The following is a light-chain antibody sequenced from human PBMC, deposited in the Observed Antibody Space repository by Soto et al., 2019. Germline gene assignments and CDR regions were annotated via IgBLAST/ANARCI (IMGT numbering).Light chain of an antibody. CDR1: QSVSNN. CDR3: QQYNDWWT. V-gene: IGKV3-15*01. J-gene: IGKJ1*01. Sequence: EIVMTQSPATLSVSPGESATLSGRASQSVSNNLTWYQQKPGQPPRLLIYGASTRATGVPGRFSGSWSGTEFTLTISSLQSEDFAVYYCQQYNDWWTFGQGTKVDIK. CDR2: GAS.